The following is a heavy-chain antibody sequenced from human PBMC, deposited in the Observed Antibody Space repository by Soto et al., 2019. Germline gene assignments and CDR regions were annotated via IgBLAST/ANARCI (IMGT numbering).Heavy chain of an antibody. Sequence: QVQLVQSGAEVKKPGSSVKVSCKASGGTFSSYTISWVRQAPGQGLEWMGRIIPILGIANYAQKFQGRVTITADNYTSTAYMELSSLRSEDTAVYYCAREEYYYGSGAFFDYWGQGTRVTVSS. D-gene: IGHD3-10*01. CDR2: IIPILGIA. V-gene: IGHV1-69*08. CDR1: GGTFSSYT. CDR3: AREEYYYGSGAFFDY. J-gene: IGHJ4*02.